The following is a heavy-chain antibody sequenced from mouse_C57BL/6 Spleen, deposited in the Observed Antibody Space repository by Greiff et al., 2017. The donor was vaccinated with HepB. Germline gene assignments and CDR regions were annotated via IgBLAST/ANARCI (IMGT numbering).Heavy chain of an antibody. CDR2: IYPGNSDT. CDR3: TKGYYGSSPYWYFDV. J-gene: IGHJ1*03. D-gene: IGHD1-1*01. V-gene: IGHV1-5*01. Sequence: EVQLQQSGTVLARPGASVKMSCKTSGYTFTSYWMHWVKQRPGQGLEWIGAIYPGNSDTSYNQKFKGKAKLTAVTSASTAYMELSSLTNEDSAVYYCTKGYYGSSPYWYFDVWGTGTTVTVSS. CDR1: GYTFTSYW.